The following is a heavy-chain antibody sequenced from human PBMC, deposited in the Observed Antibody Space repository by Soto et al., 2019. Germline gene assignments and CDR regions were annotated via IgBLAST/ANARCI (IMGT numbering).Heavy chain of an antibody. J-gene: IGHJ3*02. V-gene: IGHV4-59*01. Sequence: SETLSLTCTVSGCSISSYYWSWIREPPGKGLEWIGYIYYSGSTNYNPSLKSRVTISVDTSKNQFSLKLSSVTAADTAVYYCARDGGNDYSNFAFDIWGQGTMVTVSS. CDR1: GCSISSYY. CDR2: IYYSGST. CDR3: ARDGGNDYSNFAFDI. D-gene: IGHD4-4*01.